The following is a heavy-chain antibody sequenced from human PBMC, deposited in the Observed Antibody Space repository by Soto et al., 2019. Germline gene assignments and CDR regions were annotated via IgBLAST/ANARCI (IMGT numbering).Heavy chain of an antibody. CDR3: ARGFTSRIAAAGTGLFDY. D-gene: IGHD6-13*01. V-gene: IGHV3-66*01. J-gene: IGHJ4*02. CDR1: GFTVSSNY. Sequence: GGSLRLSCAASGFTVSSNYMSWVRQAPGKGLEWVSVIYSGGSTYYADSVKGRFTISRDNSKNTLYLQMNSLRAEDTAVYYCARGFTSRIAAAGTGLFDYWGQGTLVTVSS. CDR2: IYSGGST.